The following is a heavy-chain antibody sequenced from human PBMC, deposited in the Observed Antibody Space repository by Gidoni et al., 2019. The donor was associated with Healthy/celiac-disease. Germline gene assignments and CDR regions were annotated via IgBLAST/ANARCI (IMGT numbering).Heavy chain of an antibody. CDR2: INAGKGNT. V-gene: IGHV1-3*01. CDR3: ARDYLPVWFDP. Sequence: QVQLVQSGAEVKKPGASVTVSCKASGYTFTSYAMHWVRQAPGQRLEWMGWINAGKGNTKYSQKFQGRVTITRDTSASTAYRELSSLRSEDTGVYDCARDYLPVWFDPWGQGTLVTVSS. J-gene: IGHJ5*02. CDR1: GYTFTSYA.